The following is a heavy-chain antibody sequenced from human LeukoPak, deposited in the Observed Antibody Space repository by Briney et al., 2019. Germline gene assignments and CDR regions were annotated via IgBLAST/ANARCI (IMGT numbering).Heavy chain of an antibody. V-gene: IGHV3-23*01. D-gene: IGHD4-17*01. CDR3: AKRPVTTARSLDP. J-gene: IGHJ5*02. Sequence: LTGGSLRLSCAASGFTFSSYAISWVRQAPGKGLEWVSAISGSGGSTNYADSVKGRFIISRDNSKNTLYLQMNSLRAEDTAVYYCAKRPVTTARSLDPWGQGTLVTVPS. CDR1: GFTFSSYA. CDR2: ISGSGGST.